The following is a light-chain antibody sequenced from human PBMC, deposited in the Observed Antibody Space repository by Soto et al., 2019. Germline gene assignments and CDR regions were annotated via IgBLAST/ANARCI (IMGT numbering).Light chain of an antibody. CDR3: QQYHNWWT. CDR1: QSISSN. J-gene: IGKJ1*01. CDR2: GAS. Sequence: EIVLTQSPGTLSLSPGARSTLSCRASQSISSNYLAWYQQNPGQAPRLLIYGASTRVAGIPARFSGSGSGTEFTLTISSLQSEDFAVYCCQQYHNWWTFGQGTKVDIK. V-gene: IGKV3-15*01.